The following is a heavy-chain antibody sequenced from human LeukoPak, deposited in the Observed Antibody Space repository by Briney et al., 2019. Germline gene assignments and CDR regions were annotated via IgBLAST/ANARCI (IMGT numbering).Heavy chain of an antibody. J-gene: IGHJ4*02. CDR2: IKQDGSEK. D-gene: IGHD6-13*01. V-gene: IGHV3-7*01. CDR1: GFTFSSYW. CDR3: ARTLSSRSWTNYDY. Sequence: GGSLRLSCAASGFTFSSYWMSWVRQAPGKGLEWVANIKQDGSEKYYVDSVKGRFTISRDNAKNSLYLQMNSLRAEDTAVYYCARTLSSRSWTNYDYWGQGTLVTVSS.